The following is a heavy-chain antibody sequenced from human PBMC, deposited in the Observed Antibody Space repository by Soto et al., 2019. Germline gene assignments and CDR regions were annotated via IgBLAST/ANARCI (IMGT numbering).Heavy chain of an antibody. V-gene: IGHV4-34*01. J-gene: IGHJ4*02. CDR1: GGSFTGYV. CDR2: VSYSGRT. D-gene: IGHD3-22*01. Sequence: SETLSLTCDVSGGSFTGYVCNWIRQSPGKGLEWTGEVSYSGRTSYNPSLKPRVTVSVDTARTQFSLNLTSVTDADTAFYYCARGYGYFRQWGQGVLVTVSS. CDR3: ARGYGYFRQ.